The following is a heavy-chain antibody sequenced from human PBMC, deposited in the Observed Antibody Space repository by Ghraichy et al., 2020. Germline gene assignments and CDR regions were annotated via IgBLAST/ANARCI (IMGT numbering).Heavy chain of an antibody. V-gene: IGHV3-33*01. D-gene: IGHD3-9*01. Sequence: GGSLRLSCAASGFTFSSYAMHWVRQAPGKGLEWVAVIWYDGSNKYYADSVKGRFTISRDNSKNTLYLQMNSLRAEDTAVYYCARYRYDSLTGTHYGMDVWGQGTTATVSS. CDR1: GFTFSSYA. CDR2: IWYDGSNK. CDR3: ARYRYDSLTGTHYGMDV. J-gene: IGHJ6*02.